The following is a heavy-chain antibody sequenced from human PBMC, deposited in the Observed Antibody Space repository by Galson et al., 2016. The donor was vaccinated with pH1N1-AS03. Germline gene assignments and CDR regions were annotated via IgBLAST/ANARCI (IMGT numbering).Heavy chain of an antibody. J-gene: IGHJ4*02. D-gene: IGHD3-10*01. V-gene: IGHV3-15*01. CDR1: GFTFSKEW. CDR3: TTVGSQ. Sequence: SLRLSCAASGFTFSKEWMSWVRQAPGKGLEWVGRIKSKTDGWTTDYAAPVKGRFTISRDDSENTLYMQMNSLKTEDTAVYYWTTVGSQWGQGTLVTVSS. CDR2: IKSKTDGWTT.